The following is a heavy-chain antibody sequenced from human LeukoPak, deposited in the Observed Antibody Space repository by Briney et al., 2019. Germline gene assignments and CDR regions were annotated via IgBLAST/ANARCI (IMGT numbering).Heavy chain of an antibody. CDR3: AKASGYSYGRPDY. CDR2: ISGSGGST. Sequence: PGGSLRLSCAASGFTFSSYAMSWVRQAPWKGLEWVSAISGSGGSTYYADSVKGRFTISRDNSKNTLYLQMYSLRAEDTAVYYCAKASGYSYGRPDYWGQGTLVTVSS. J-gene: IGHJ4*02. CDR1: GFTFSSYA. D-gene: IGHD5-18*01. V-gene: IGHV3-23*01.